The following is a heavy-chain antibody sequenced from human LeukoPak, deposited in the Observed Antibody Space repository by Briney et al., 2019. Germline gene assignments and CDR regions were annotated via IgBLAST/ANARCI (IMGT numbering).Heavy chain of an antibody. V-gene: IGHV3-74*01. CDR2: INSDGTST. CDR3: VRGAPFDY. CDR1: GVTFTSYC. J-gene: IGHJ4*02. Sequence: PGGALRLSCAASGVTFTSYCMHWGRQAPGKGLVWVSRINSDGTSTNYADSVKGRFTISRDNAKNMLYLQMNSLRVDDTAVYYCVRGAPFDYWGQGTLVTVSS. D-gene: IGHD1-26*01.